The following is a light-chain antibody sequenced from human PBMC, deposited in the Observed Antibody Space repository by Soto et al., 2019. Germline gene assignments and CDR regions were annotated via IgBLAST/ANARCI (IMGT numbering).Light chain of an antibody. J-gene: IGKJ1*01. V-gene: IGKV3-20*01. CDR1: QSVSSSY. Sequence: MTQSPATLSVSPGERATLSCRASQSVSSSYLAWYQQKPGQAPRLLIYGASSRDTGIPDRFSGSGSGTDFTLSLSRLEPEDFAVYYCQQYDTSPRTFGQGTKVDIK. CDR2: GAS. CDR3: QQYDTSPRT.